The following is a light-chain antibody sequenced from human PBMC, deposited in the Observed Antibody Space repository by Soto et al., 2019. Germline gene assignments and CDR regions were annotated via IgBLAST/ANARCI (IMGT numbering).Light chain of an antibody. CDR1: SSNIGNNY. CDR2: DND. J-gene: IGLJ2*01. V-gene: IGLV1-51*01. Sequence: QSVLTQPPSVSAAPGQKVTISCSGSSSNIGNNYVFWYQQLPGTAPKLLIYDNDKRPSGIPDRFSGSKSGTSATLGITGLQTEEEADYYCAPWDRSLSVGVFGGGTKLTVL. CDR3: APWDRSLSVGV.